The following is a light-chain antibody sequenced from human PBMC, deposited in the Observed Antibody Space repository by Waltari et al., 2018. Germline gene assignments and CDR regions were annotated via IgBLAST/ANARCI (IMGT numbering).Light chain of an antibody. V-gene: IGLV3-25*03. J-gene: IGLJ3*02. Sequence: SYELTQPPSVSVSPGQTARTTCSGDALPKQYAFWYQQTPGQAPFLVIYKTTGRPSDLPDRFSGSSSGTTVTLPLSGVQAEAEADYYCPSSDINNTVVFGGLTKLTVL. CDR3: PSSDINNTVV. CDR2: KTT. CDR1: ALPKQY.